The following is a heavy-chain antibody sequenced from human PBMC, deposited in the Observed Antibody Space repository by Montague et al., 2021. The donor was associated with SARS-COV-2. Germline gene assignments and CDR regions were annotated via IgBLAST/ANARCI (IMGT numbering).Heavy chain of an antibody. D-gene: IGHD6-19*01. CDR2: INHRGTT. CDR3: ARISRGGSGWGWYNYNGMDV. Sequence: SETLSLTCAVYGGSFSVSGYYWSWIRQPQGKGLEWIGKINHRGTTTYNPSLNSRVTMSVDTSKNQFSLNLSSVSAADTAVYYCARISRGGSGWGWYNYNGMDVWGQGTTVIVSS. V-gene: IGHV4-34*01. CDR1: GGSFSVSGYY. J-gene: IGHJ6*02.